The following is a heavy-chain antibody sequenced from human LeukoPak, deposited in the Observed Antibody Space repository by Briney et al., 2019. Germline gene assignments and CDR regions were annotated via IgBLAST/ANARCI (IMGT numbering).Heavy chain of an antibody. V-gene: IGHV3-23*01. J-gene: IGHJ4*02. CDR1: GFIFSSYA. CDR3: AKTPDYYDSSGYDY. Sequence: GGSLRLSCAASGFIFSSYAMSWVRQAPGKGLEWVSAISGSGGRTYYADSVKGRFTISRDNSKNTLYLQMNSLRAEDTAVYYCAKTPDYYDSSGYDYWGQGTLVTVSS. CDR2: ISGSGGRT. D-gene: IGHD3-22*01.